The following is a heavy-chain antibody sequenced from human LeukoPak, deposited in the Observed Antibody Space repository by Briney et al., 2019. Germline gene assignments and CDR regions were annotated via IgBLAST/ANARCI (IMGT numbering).Heavy chain of an antibody. CDR3: ARNALAAAGTDSYYYYGMDV. J-gene: IGHJ6*02. D-gene: IGHD6-13*01. CDR1: GGSISSYY. Sequence: AETLSLTCTVAGGSISSYYGSWIRQPPGKGLEWMGYIYYSGSTNYNPSLKSRVTISVDTSKNQFSLKLSSVTAADTAVYYCARNALAAAGTDSYYYYGMDVWGQGTTVTVSS. V-gene: IGHV4-59*08. CDR2: IYYSGST.